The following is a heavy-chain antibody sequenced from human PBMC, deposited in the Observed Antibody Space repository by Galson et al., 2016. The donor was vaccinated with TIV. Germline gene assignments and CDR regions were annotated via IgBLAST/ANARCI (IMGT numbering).Heavy chain of an antibody. Sequence: SVKVSCKASGGPFFSSYAISWVRQAPGQGLEWMGRIIPIFGTANYAQKFQGRVTITADESTSTAYMELSSLRSEDTAVYYCARHQGYCNGGSCLLDYWGQGTLVTVSS. D-gene: IGHD2-15*01. V-gene: IGHV1-69*13. CDR1: GGPFFSSYA. CDR2: IIPIFGTA. J-gene: IGHJ4*02. CDR3: ARHQGYCNGGSCLLDY.